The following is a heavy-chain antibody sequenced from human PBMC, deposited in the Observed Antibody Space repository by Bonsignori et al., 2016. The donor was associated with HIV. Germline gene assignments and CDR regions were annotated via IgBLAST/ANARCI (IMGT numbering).Heavy chain of an antibody. Sequence: WIRQPPGKGLEWIGEINHSGSTNYNPSLKSRVTISVDTSKNQLSLKLSSVTAADTAVYYCARGYAFDIWGQGTMVTVSS. J-gene: IGHJ3*02. V-gene: IGHV4-34*01. CDR2: INHSGST. CDR3: ARGYAFDI.